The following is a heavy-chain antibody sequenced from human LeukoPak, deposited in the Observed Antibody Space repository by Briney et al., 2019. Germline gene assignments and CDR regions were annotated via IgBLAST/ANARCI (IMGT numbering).Heavy chain of an antibody. CDR3: ARGSEEVSTISEAFDI. V-gene: IGHV4-59*01. CDR1: GGSMNNFF. J-gene: IGHJ3*02. CDR2: VYYSGSS. Sequence: PSETLSLTCIVSGGSMNNFFWTWLRQTPEKRLEWIGYVYYSGSSKYNPSLERRVTISLDTSKNQSSLRLTSVTVADTAIYYCARGSEEVSTISEAFDIWGQGTAVTVSS. D-gene: IGHD5-24*01.